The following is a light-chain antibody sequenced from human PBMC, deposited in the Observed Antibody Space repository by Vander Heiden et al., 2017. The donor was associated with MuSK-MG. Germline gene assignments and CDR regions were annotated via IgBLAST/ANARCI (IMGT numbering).Light chain of an antibody. Sequence: DIQMNQSPSSLSATVGDRVTITCQASQDISNYVNWYQQKQGKPPKLLIYAASNLETGVPSRFSGSGSGTDFTFTISSLQPEYIAIYYCQQYDNHITFGQGTRLEIK. V-gene: IGKV1-33*01. J-gene: IGKJ5*01. CDR2: AAS. CDR1: QDISNY. CDR3: QQYDNHIT.